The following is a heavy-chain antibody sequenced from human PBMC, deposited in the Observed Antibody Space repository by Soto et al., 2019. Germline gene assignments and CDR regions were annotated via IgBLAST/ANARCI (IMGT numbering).Heavy chain of an antibody. D-gene: IGHD2-21*02. CDR3: ARGGYCGGDCYSGYYYYGMDV. CDR1: GGTFSSYA. CDR2: IIPIFGTA. Sequence: QVQLVQSGAEVKKPGSSVKVSCKASGGTFSSYAISWVRQAPGQGLEWMGGIIPIFGTANYAQKFQGRVTITADESTSTDYMELSSLRSEDTAVYYCARGGYCGGDCYSGYYYYGMDVWGQGTTVTVSS. J-gene: IGHJ6*02. V-gene: IGHV1-69*01.